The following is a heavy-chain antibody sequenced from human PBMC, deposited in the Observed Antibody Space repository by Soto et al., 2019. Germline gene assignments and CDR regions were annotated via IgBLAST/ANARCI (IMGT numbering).Heavy chain of an antibody. CDR3: ARDRDYYDSRVYYGMDV. CDR2: IYYSGST. D-gene: IGHD3-22*01. Sequence: SETLSLTCTVSGGSISSGDYYWSWIRQPPGKGLEWIGYIYYSGSTYYNPTLKSRVTISVDTSKNQFSLKLSSVTAADTAVYYCARDRDYYDSRVYYGMDVWGQGTPVTVSS. V-gene: IGHV4-30-4*01. J-gene: IGHJ6*02. CDR1: GGSISSGDYY.